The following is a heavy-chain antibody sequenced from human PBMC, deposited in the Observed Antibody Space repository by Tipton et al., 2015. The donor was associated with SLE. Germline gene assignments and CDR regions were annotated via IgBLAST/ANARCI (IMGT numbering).Heavy chain of an antibody. V-gene: IGHV4-4*07. J-gene: IGHJ4*02. CDR2: IYTSGST. CDR3: ARDDTIFGVADY. CDR1: GGSISSYY. Sequence: TLSLTCTVSGGSISSYYWSWLRQPAGKGLEWIGHIYTSGSTNYNPSLKTRVTISVDTSKNQFSLKLSSVTAADTAVYYCARDDTIFGVADYWGQGTLVTVSS. D-gene: IGHD3-3*01.